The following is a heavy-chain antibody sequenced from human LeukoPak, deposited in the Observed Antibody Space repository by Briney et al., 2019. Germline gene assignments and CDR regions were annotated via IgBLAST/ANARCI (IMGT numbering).Heavy chain of an antibody. CDR1: GFAFSSYA. Sequence: PGGSLRLSCAASGFAFSSYAMSWVRQTPGKGLEWVSTISGSGGTTYYADSVRGRFTISRDNAKNSLYLQMNSLRAEDTAVYYCARSSGYYDYWGQGTLVTVSS. D-gene: IGHD3-22*01. J-gene: IGHJ4*02. V-gene: IGHV3-23*01. CDR2: ISGSGGTT. CDR3: ARSSGYYDY.